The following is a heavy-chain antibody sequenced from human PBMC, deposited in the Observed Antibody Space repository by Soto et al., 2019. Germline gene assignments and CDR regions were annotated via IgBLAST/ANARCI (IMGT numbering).Heavy chain of an antibody. CDR1: GFTFSSYA. D-gene: IGHD4-17*01. Sequence: PGGSLRLSCAASGFTFSSYAMSWVRQAPGKGLEWVSAISGSGGSTYYADSVKGRFTISRDNSKNTLYLQMNSLRAEDTAVYYCAKATTVTTKSSYWYFDLWGRGTLVNVS. J-gene: IGHJ2*01. V-gene: IGHV3-23*01. CDR3: AKATTVTTKSSYWYFDL. CDR2: ISGSGGST.